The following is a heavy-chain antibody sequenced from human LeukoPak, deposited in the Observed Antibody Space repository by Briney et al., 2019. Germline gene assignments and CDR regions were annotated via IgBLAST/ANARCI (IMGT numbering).Heavy chain of an antibody. CDR1: GFTFDDYA. J-gene: IGHJ6*03. Sequence: PGGSLRLSCAASGFTFDDYAMHWVRQAPGKGLEWVSGISWNSGSIGYVDSVKGRFTISRDNAKNSLYLQMNSLRAEDTAVYYCARDSPYMDVWGKGTTVTISS. V-gene: IGHV3-9*01. CDR3: ARDSPYMDV. CDR2: ISWNSGSI.